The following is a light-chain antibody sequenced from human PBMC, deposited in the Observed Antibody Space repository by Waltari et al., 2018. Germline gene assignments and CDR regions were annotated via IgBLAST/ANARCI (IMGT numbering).Light chain of an antibody. V-gene: IGKV3-15*01. Sequence: ELMMTHSPAPMSVSPGEGATPSCTASQSVSRNLAWYQQKPGQAPRLLIDGASTRATGIPARFSGSGSGAEFTLTISSLQSEDFAVYYCQRTGPVAFGQGTKVEIK. CDR2: GAS. J-gene: IGKJ1*01. CDR3: QRTGPVA. CDR1: QSVSRN.